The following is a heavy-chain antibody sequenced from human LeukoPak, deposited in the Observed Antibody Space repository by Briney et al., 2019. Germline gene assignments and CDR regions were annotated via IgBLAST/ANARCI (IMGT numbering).Heavy chain of an antibody. Sequence: GESLKISCKGSGYIFTNYWIGWVRQMPGKGLEWMGIIYPRDSDTRYSPSSQGQVTVSADKSISTAYLQWSSLEASDTAMYYCARRQYSGYDFDFWGQGTLVTVSS. CDR3: ARRQYSGYDFDF. CDR1: GYIFTNYW. J-gene: IGHJ4*02. D-gene: IGHD5-12*01. V-gene: IGHV5-51*01. CDR2: IYPRDSDT.